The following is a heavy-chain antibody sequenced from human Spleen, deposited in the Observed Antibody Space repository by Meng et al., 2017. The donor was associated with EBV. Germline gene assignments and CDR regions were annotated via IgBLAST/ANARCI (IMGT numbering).Heavy chain of an antibody. CDR2: IYYSGST. CDR3: AADRSGSVPI. Sequence: GQWQEPGRGLVKPSPPLSLSCAVSGGSISSGCYYWSWIRQPPGKGLEWIGYIYYSGSTYYNPSLKSRVTISGDTTKNPYSLKLSPVTAADTAVYYCAADRSGSVPIWGQGTLVTVSS. CDR1: GGSISSGCYY. V-gene: IGHV4-30-4*01. J-gene: IGHJ4*02. D-gene: IGHD3-10*01.